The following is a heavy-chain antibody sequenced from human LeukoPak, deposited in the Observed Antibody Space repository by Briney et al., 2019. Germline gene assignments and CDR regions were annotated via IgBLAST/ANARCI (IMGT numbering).Heavy chain of an antibody. Sequence: ASVRVSCKAYGYAFTSYDVNWVRQASGQGLEWMGSMNPNSGNTGYAQKFQGRVTMTRNTSISTAYMELSGLRSEDTAVYYCARGSYNRYSYGSSWFDPWGQGTLVTVSS. CDR2: MNPNSGNT. CDR1: GYAFTSYD. D-gene: IGHD5-18*01. J-gene: IGHJ5*02. CDR3: ARGSYNRYSYGSSWFDP. V-gene: IGHV1-8*01.